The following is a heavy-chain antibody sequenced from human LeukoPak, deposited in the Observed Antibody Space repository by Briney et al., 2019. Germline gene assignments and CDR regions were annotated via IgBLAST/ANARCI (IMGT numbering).Heavy chain of an antibody. CDR1: GFTFSTYS. D-gene: IGHD6-19*01. CDR2: ISSTSSCI. Sequence: GGSLRLSCAASGFTFSTYSMNWVRQAPGKGLEWVSSISSTSSCIYYADSVKGRFTISRDNAQKSPYLQMNSLRAEDTAVYYCARVGYSSGWYFDYWGQGTLVTVSS. V-gene: IGHV3-21*01. CDR3: ARVGYSSGWYFDY. J-gene: IGHJ4*02.